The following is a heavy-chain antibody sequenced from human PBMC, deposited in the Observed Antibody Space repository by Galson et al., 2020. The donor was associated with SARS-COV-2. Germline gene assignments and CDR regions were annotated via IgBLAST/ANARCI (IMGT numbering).Heavy chain of an antibody. J-gene: IGHJ2*01. CDR1: GFTFSSYA. CDR2: ISAGSGGI. CDR3: AKAYYDGSGLYWNFDL. Sequence: GGSLRLSCAASGFTFSSYAMSWVRQAPGKGLEWVSAISAGSGGIYYANSVKGRVTISRDNSKNTLNLQMNSLRGEDTAVYYCAKAYYDGSGLYWNFDLWGRGTLVTVSS. D-gene: IGHD3-22*01. V-gene: IGHV3-23*01.